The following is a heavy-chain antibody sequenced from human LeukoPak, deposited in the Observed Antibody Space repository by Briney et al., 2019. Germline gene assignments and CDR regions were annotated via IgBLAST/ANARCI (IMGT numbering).Heavy chain of an antibody. Sequence: SQTLSLTCAISGDSVSSNSAAWNWIRQSPSRGLEWLGRTYYRSKWYNDYAVSVKSRITINPDTSKNQFSLQLNSVTPEDTAVYYCARARRYCSGGSCSPTATTYYYMDVWGKGTTVTVSS. D-gene: IGHD2-15*01. CDR3: ARARRYCSGGSCSPTATTYYYMDV. CDR1: GDSVSSNSAA. J-gene: IGHJ6*03. V-gene: IGHV6-1*01. CDR2: TYYRSKWYN.